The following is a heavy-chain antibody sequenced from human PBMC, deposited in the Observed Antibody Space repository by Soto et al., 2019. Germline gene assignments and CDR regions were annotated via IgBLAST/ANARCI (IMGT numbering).Heavy chain of an antibody. Sequence: SGATLEHHTRTVTLPCTFWEFSLTPSGVGVGWIRQPPGKAPEWLALIYWDDDRRYSPSLKSRLTVTKDISKNQVVLTLTNVDPVDTATYFCARNPYVCSDYENDGCHFYFWGPRTLVTGSS. CDR2: IYWDDDR. CDR3: ARNPYVCSDYENDGCHFYF. V-gene: IGHV2-5*02. J-gene: IGHJ2*01. CDR1: EFSLTPSGVG. D-gene: IGHD3-10*02.